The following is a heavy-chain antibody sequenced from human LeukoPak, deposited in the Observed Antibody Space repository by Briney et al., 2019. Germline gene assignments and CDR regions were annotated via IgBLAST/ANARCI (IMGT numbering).Heavy chain of an antibody. D-gene: IGHD2/OR15-2a*01. CDR2: IDDRGTT. J-gene: IGHJ4*02. V-gene: IGHV4-39*01. CDR3: ARYNCNDDRCPSLDY. CDR1: GGSVSGTAYS. Sequence: PSETLSLTCTVSGGSVSGTAYSWDWLRQPPGKGLEWIGNIDDRGTTNYNPSLRSRVTISIDTAKSQFSLRLTSVTAADTAVYFCARYNCNDDRCPSLDYWGQGALVTVSS.